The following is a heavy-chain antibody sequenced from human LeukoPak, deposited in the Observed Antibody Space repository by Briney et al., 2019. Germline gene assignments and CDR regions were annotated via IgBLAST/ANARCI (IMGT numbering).Heavy chain of an antibody. Sequence: ASVKVSCKASGYAFTGYYMHWVRQAPGQGLEWMGWINPNSGGTNYAQKFQGRVTMTRDTSISTAYMELSRLRSDDTAVYYCAREMYIKIGIIDYWGQGTLVTVSS. CDR3: AREMYIKIGIIDY. V-gene: IGHV1-2*02. D-gene: IGHD1-1*01. CDR1: GYAFTGYY. J-gene: IGHJ4*02. CDR2: INPNSGGT.